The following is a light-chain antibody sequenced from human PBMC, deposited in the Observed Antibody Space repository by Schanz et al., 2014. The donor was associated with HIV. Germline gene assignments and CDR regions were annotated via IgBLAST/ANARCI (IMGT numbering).Light chain of an antibody. V-gene: IGLV2-14*03. CDR2: AVS. CDR3: CSFAGSNSLL. J-gene: IGLJ2*01. Sequence: QSALTQPASVSGSPGQSITLSCTGTSSDVGGYNYVSWYQQHPGKAPKLIIYAVSNRPSGVSSRFSGSKSGNTASLTISGLQSDDEADYFCCSFAGSNSLLFGGGTKLTVL. CDR1: SSDVGGYNY.